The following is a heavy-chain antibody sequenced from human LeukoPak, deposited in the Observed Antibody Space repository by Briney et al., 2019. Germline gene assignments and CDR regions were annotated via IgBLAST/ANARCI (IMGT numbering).Heavy chain of an antibody. CDR2: FDPEDGET. D-gene: IGHD3-10*01. V-gene: IGHV1-24*01. Sequence: ASVKVSCKVSGYTLTELSMHWVRQAPGKGLEWMGGFDPEDGETIYAHKFQGRVTMTEDTSTDTAYMELSSLRSEDTAVYYCATDNKGYYLEPFDYWGQGTLVTVSS. CDR1: GYTLTELS. CDR3: ATDNKGYYLEPFDY. J-gene: IGHJ4*02.